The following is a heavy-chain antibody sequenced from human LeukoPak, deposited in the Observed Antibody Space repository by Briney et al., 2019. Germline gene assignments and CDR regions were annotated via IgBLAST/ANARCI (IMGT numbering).Heavy chain of an antibody. CDR1: GGSISSYY. J-gene: IGHJ4*02. Sequence: SETLSLTRTVSGGSISSYYWSGIPQPPGKGLVWLGYIYYSGSTNYDPPLKSRVTISVDTSKNQSYLRLSSVTAADMAVYYCAGSREYFDWLPLHYWGRGTRVTVSS. D-gene: IGHD3-9*01. CDR2: IYYSGST. V-gene: IGHV4-59*12. CDR3: AGSREYFDWLPLHY.